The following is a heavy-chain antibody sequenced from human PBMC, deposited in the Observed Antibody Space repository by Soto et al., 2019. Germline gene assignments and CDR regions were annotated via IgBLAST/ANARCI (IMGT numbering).Heavy chain of an antibody. J-gene: IGHJ5*02. Sequence: GGSLRLSCAASGFTFSSYSMNWVRQAPGKGLEWVSSISSSSSYIYYADSVKGRFTISRDNAKNSLYLQMNSLRAEDTAVYYCAREHYDFWSGYPTRFDPWGQGTLVTVSS. CDR2: ISSSSSYI. D-gene: IGHD3-3*01. CDR1: GFTFSSYS. CDR3: AREHYDFWSGYPTRFDP. V-gene: IGHV3-21*01.